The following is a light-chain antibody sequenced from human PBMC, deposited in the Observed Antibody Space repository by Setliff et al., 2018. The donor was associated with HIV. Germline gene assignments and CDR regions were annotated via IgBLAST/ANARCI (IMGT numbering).Light chain of an antibody. CDR1: SSNIGSNN. CDR3: AAWDDSLNGYYV. Sequence: VLTQPPSASGTPGQRVTIACSGSSSNIGSNNVNWYQQLPGTAPKLLIYRNNQRPSGVPDRFSGSKSGTSASLAISGLQSEDEADYYCAAWDDSLNGYYVFGTGTKVTVL. V-gene: IGLV1-44*01. CDR2: RNN. J-gene: IGLJ1*01.